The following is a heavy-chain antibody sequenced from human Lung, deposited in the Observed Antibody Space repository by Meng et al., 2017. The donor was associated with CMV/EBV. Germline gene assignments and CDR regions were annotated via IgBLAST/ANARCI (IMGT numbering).Heavy chain of an antibody. D-gene: IGHD6-19*01. J-gene: IGHJ4*02. CDR1: GFTL. Sequence: LSCAAAGFTLPWVRQAPGKGLEWVAVISYDESKKYYADSVKGRFTISRDNFKDTLYLQMNSLRVDDTAVYYCARAVSAVADSPFDYWGRGALVTVSS. CDR3: ARAVSAVADSPFDY. CDR2: ISYDESKK. V-gene: IGHV3-30-3*01.